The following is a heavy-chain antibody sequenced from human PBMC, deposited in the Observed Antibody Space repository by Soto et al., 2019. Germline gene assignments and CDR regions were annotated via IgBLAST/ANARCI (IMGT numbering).Heavy chain of an antibody. D-gene: IGHD5-18*01. CDR2: ISSSNSYT. Sequence: QVQLVESGGGLVKPGGSLRLSCAASGFTFSDYYMSWIRQAPGKGLEWVSYISSSNSYTNYADSVKGRFNISRDNAKISLDRQMIRLRAYDTAVYYCARHSHDAFDSWGQGTMVTVSS. V-gene: IGHV3-11*05. J-gene: IGHJ3*02. CDR3: ARHSHDAFDS. CDR1: GFTFSDYY.